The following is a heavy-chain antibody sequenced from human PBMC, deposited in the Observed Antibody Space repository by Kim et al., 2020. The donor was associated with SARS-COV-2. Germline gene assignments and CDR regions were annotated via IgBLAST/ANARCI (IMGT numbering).Heavy chain of an antibody. CDR2: ISSSSSYI. V-gene: IGHV3-21*01. CDR1: GFTFSSYS. Sequence: GGSLRLSCAASGFTFSSYSMNWVRQAPGKGLEWVSSISSSSSYIYYADSVKGRFTISRDNAKNSLYLQMNSLRAEDTAVYYCARDGPRTGYSSSWYFDYWGQGTLVTVSS. CDR3: ARDGPRTGYSSSWYFDY. D-gene: IGHD6-13*01. J-gene: IGHJ4*02.